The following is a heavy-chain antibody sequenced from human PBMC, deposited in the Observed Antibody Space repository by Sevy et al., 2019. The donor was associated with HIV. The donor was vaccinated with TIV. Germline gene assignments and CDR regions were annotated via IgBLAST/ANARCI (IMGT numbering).Heavy chain of an antibody. Sequence: ASVKVSCKASGDTLTNNYMHWVRPAPGQGLDWMGLIDPSGGNASYAHKFQGRVTMTRDTSTSTLYMDLSSLRSEDTAVYDCGRADPAQHFDSWGQGTLVTVSS. J-gene: IGHJ4*02. CDR3: GRADPAQHFDS. CDR1: GDTLTNNY. CDR2: IDPSGGNA. V-gene: IGHV1-46*01.